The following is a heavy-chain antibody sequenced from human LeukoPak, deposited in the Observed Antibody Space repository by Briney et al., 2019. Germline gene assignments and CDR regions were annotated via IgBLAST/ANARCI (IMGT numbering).Heavy chain of an antibody. CDR3: ATRGITAARLDY. D-gene: IGHD2-2*01. Sequence: GASVKVPCKASGSTFPSHAITWLRQAPGQGPEWMGWICTSNGDKNYLQNLQDRITLTIDTSTTTAYMELRSLTSVDTAVYYCATRGITAARLDYWGQGTLVTVSS. V-gene: IGHV1-18*04. CDR1: GSTFPSHA. CDR2: ICTSNGDK. J-gene: IGHJ4*02.